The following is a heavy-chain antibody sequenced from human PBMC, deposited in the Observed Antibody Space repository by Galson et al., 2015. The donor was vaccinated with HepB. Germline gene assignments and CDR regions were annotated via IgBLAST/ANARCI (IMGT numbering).Heavy chain of an antibody. Sequence: SVKVSCKASGYTFTSYAMHWVRQAPGQRLEWMGWINAGNGNTKYSQKFQGRVTITRDTSASTAYMELSSLRSEDTAVYYCARGPGTAVAGTVGSAEYFQHWGQGTLVTVSS. D-gene: IGHD6-19*01. J-gene: IGHJ1*01. V-gene: IGHV1-3*01. CDR2: INAGNGNT. CDR1: GYTFTSYA. CDR3: ARGPGTAVAGTVGSAEYFQH.